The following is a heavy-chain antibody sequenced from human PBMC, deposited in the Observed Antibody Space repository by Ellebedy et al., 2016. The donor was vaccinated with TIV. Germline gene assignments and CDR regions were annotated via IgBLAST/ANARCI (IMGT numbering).Heavy chain of an antibody. J-gene: IGHJ4*02. CDR3: MGERHTMGMFDY. CDR2: ISSSSTYI. CDR1: GFTFRGYT. V-gene: IGHV3-21*01. D-gene: IGHD1-1*01. Sequence: PGGFLRLSCAASGFTFRGYTMSWVRQAPGRGLEWVSYISSSSTYIFYADSVKVRFTISRDISKNTLYLQMNSLRAEDTAVYYCMGERHTMGMFDYWGQGTLVTVSS.